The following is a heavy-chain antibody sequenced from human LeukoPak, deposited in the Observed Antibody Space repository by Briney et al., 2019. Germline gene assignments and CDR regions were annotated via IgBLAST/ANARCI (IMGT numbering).Heavy chain of an antibody. CDR2: IYPSGNT. D-gene: IGHD3-10*02. CDR1: GGSFSSYF. CDR3: ARGRTVRGVRAQNWFDP. Sequence: SETLSLTCSISGGSFSSYFWSWVRQPAGKGLEWIGRIYPSGNTNYNPSLKSRVTISVDTSKNQFSLKLSSVTAADTAVYYCARGRTVRGVRAQNWFDPWGQGTLVTVSS. J-gene: IGHJ5*02. V-gene: IGHV4-4*07.